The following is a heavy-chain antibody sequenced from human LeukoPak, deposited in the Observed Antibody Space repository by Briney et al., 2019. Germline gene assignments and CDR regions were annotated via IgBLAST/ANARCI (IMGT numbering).Heavy chain of an antibody. V-gene: IGHV3-21*01. Sequence: PGGSLRLSCAASGFTFSSYSMNWVRQAPGKGLEWVSSISSSSSYIYYADSVKGRFTISRDNAKISLYLQMNSLRAEDTAVYYCARDKAARHDAFDIWGQGTMVTVSS. CDR2: ISSSSSYI. CDR3: ARDKAARHDAFDI. J-gene: IGHJ3*02. CDR1: GFTFSSYS. D-gene: IGHD6-6*01.